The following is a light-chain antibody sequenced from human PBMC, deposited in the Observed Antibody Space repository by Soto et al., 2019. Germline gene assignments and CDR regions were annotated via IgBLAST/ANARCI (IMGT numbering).Light chain of an antibody. Sequence: QSVLTQPASVSGSPGQSITISCTGSSSDVGRYNIVSWYQQHPGKAPKLMIYEGSQRPSGVSDRFSGSKSGNTASLTISGLQADDEADYYCCSYAGDRDVIFGGGTKLTVL. CDR2: EGS. CDR1: SSDVGRYNI. CDR3: CSYAGDRDVI. V-gene: IGLV2-23*01. J-gene: IGLJ2*01.